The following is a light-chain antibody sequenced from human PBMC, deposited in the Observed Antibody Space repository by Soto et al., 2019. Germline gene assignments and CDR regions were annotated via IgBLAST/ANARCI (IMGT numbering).Light chain of an antibody. V-gene: IGKV1-5*03. CDR3: QQYNTYPLT. CDR1: QSIGTW. J-gene: IGKJ4*01. CDR2: KAS. Sequence: DIQMTQSPSTLSASVGDRVTITCRASQSIGTWLAWYQQKPGKAPKLLIYKASSLEGGVPSRFSGSGSGTEFNITVSSLQPGDFATYYCQQYNTYPLTFGGGTKVDIK.